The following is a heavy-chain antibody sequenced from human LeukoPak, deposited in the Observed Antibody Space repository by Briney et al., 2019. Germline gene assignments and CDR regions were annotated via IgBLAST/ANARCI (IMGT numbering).Heavy chain of an antibody. CDR3: ARADDHQRIQLWSDFDY. J-gene: IGHJ4*02. V-gene: IGHV1-8*01. Sequence: ASVRVSCKASGYTFTSYDIDWVRQATGQGREWVGWMNPNSGNTGYAQKFQGRVTMTRNTSISTAYMELSSLRSEDTAVYYCARADDHQRIQLWSDFDYWGQGPLVTVSS. D-gene: IGHD5-18*01. CDR1: GYTFTSYD. CDR2: MNPNSGNT.